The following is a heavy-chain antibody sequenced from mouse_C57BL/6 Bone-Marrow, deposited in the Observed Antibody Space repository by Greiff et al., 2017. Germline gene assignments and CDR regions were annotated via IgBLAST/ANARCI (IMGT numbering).Heavy chain of an antibody. J-gene: IGHJ1*03. Sequence: VQLQQSGAELMKPGASVKLSCKATGYTFPGYWIEWVKQRPGHGLEWVGEILPGSGSTNYNEKVKGKATFTADTSSNTAYMQLSSLTTEDSAIYYCAREYYGSSYPHWYFDVWGTGTTVTVSS. D-gene: IGHD1-1*01. CDR1: GYTFPGYW. V-gene: IGHV1-9*01. CDR2: ILPGSGST. CDR3: AREYYGSSYPHWYFDV.